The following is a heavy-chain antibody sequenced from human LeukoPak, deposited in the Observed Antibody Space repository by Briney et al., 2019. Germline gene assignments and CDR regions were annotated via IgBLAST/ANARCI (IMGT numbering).Heavy chain of an antibody. CDR1: VYTYTSYY. CDR3: ARDSNDYDSGGSDY. D-gene: IGHD3-22*01. Sequence: GPSVRDSCKASVYTYTSYYMHWVRQTPGQRLEWMGIINPSGGSTSYAQKFQGGVTMTRDMSTSTVYMELSSLRSEDTAVYYCARDSNDYDSGGSDYWGQGTLVTVSS. CDR2: INPSGGST. J-gene: IGHJ4*01. V-gene: IGHV1-46*01.